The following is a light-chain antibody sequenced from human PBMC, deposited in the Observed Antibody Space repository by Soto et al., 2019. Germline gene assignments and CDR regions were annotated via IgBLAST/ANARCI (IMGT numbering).Light chain of an antibody. Sequence: DLQMTQSPSSLSASVGDRVTITCRASQGVSNYLAWFQQKPGKPPKLLIYSASTLYSGVPSRSTGSGSGTDFTLTISSLQPEDVATYYCQKYNSGPSLTFGGGTKVEIK. CDR1: QGVSNY. V-gene: IGKV1-27*01. J-gene: IGKJ4*01. CDR2: SAS. CDR3: QKYNSGPSLT.